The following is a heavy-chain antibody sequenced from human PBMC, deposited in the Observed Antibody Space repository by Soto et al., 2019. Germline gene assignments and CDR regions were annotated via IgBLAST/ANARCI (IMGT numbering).Heavy chain of an antibody. CDR3: ARAGGRATVKGPVVYMDV. Sequence: QVQLVQSGAEVKKPGASVKVSCKASGYTFTSYGISWVRQAPGQGLERMGWISAYNGNTNYAQKLRGRVTMTTDTSTSTAYMELRSLRSDDTAVYYCARAGGRATVKGPVVYMDVWGKGTTVTVSS. J-gene: IGHJ6*03. CDR2: ISAYNGNT. D-gene: IGHD4-4*01. CDR1: GYTFTSYG. V-gene: IGHV1-18*01.